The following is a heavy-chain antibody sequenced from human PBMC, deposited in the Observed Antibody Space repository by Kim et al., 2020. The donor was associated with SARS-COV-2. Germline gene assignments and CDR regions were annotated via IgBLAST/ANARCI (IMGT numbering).Heavy chain of an antibody. CDR2: IIPIFGTA. V-gene: IGHV1-69*13. D-gene: IGHD3-10*01. CDR3: TMVRGVIEVFVDYYGMDV. J-gene: IGHJ6*02. Sequence: SVKVSCKASGGTFSSYAISWVRQAPGQGLEWMGGIIPIFGTANYAPKFQGRVTITADDSTSTAYMELSSLRSEDTAVYYCTMVRGVIEVFVDYYGMDVWGQGTTITVSS. CDR1: GGTFSSYA.